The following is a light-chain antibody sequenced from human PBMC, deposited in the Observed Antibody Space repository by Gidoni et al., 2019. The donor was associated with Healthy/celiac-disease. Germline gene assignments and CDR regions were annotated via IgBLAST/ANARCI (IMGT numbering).Light chain of an antibody. CDR2: KAS. Sequence: DIQMTQSPSTLSASVGDRVTITCRASQSISSWLAWYQQKPGKAPKLLIYKASSLESGVPSRFSGSGSGTEFTLTISSLQPDDFATYYCQQYNSPLFTFXPXTKVXIK. J-gene: IGKJ3*01. V-gene: IGKV1-5*03. CDR1: QSISSW. CDR3: QQYNSPLFT.